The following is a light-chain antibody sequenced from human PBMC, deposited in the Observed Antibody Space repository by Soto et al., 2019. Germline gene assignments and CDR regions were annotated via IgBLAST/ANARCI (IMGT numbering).Light chain of an antibody. Sequence: QSALTQPASVSGSPGQSITISCTGSSSDIGSYNYVSWYQQHPGEAPKVIIYDVNNRPSGVSNRFSGSKSGNTASLTISGLQAEDEADYYCTSFTSSSALDVFGTGTKVTVL. CDR1: SSDIGSYNY. V-gene: IGLV2-14*01. J-gene: IGLJ1*01. CDR2: DVN. CDR3: TSFTSSSALDV.